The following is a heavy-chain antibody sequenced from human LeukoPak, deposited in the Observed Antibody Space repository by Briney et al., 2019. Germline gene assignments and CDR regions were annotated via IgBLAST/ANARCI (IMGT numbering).Heavy chain of an antibody. CDR3: ARDPLWGALDI. Sequence: GGSLRLSCGASEFPFSTSWMHWVRQTPGRGLEWVAIINPDGSGKDYVESVKGRFTVSRDNANNSVYLQMNSLRADDTAVYYCARDPLWGALDIWGQGTMVTVSS. CDR1: EFPFSTSW. D-gene: IGHD1-26*01. J-gene: IGHJ3*02. V-gene: IGHV3-7*01. CDR2: INPDGSGK.